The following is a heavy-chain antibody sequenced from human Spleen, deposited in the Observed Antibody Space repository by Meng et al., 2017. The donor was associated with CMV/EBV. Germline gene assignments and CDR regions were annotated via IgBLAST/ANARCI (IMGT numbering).Heavy chain of an antibody. V-gene: IGHV4-59*01. Sequence: SETLSLTCTVSGGSISSYYWSWTRQPPGKGLEWIGYIYYSGSTNYNPSLKSRVTISVDTSKNQFSLKLSSVTAADTAVYYCARGQRDYYDSSGTPWDVWGQGTTVTVSS. CDR1: GGSISSYY. CDR3: ARGQRDYYDSSGTPWDV. D-gene: IGHD3-22*01. CDR2: IYYSGST. J-gene: IGHJ6*02.